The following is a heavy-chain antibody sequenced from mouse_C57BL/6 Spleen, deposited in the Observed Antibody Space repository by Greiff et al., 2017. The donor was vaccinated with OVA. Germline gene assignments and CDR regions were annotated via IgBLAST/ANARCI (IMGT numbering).Heavy chain of an antibody. V-gene: IGHV6-3*01. CDR3: TGGSSYAWFAY. Sequence: EVKLMESGGGLVQPGGSMKLSCVASGFTFSNYWMNWVRQSPEKGLEWVAQIRLKSDNYATHYAESVKGRFTISRDDSKSSVYLQMNNLRAEDTGIYYCTGGSSYAWFAYWGQGTLVTVSA. CDR1: GFTFSNYW. CDR2: IRLKSDNYAT. J-gene: IGHJ3*01. D-gene: IGHD1-1*01.